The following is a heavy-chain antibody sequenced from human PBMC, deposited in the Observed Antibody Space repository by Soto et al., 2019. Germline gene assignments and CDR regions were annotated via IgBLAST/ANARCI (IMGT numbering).Heavy chain of an antibody. V-gene: IGHV4-28*01. Sequence: QVQLQESGPGLVKPSDTLSLTCAVSGTSISGDYWWGWIRQTPGKGLEWIGYISSGGATHYNPSLGSPLTMSGDTSRSQFSLKPSSVTAVDAALYYLTRKAGGYYFFEYWGRGTLVTVSS. CDR1: GTSISGDYW. CDR3: TRKAGGYYFFEY. J-gene: IGHJ4*02. D-gene: IGHD5-18*01. CDR2: ISSGGAT.